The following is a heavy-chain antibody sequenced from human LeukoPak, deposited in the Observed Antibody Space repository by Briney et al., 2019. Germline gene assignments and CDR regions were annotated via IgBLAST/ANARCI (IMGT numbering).Heavy chain of an antibody. CDR1: GFTFSNYW. CDR3: ARSDYGDYFDY. V-gene: IGHV4-34*01. D-gene: IGHD4-17*01. CDR2: INHSGST. Sequence: GSLRLSCAASGFTFSNYWMSWVRQPPGKGLEWIGEINHSGSTNYNPSLKSRVTISVDTSKNQFSLKLSSVTAADTAVYYCARSDYGDYFDYWGQGTLVTVSS. J-gene: IGHJ4*02.